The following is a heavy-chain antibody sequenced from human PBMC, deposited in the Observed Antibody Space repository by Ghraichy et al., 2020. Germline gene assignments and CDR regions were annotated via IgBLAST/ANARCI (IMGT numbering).Heavy chain of an antibody. CDR1: GFTFSNYA. V-gene: IGHV3-23*01. CDR2: ISSSGGST. J-gene: IGHJ4*02. D-gene: IGHD3-22*01. CDR3: AKSDTSAYFNMFDY. Sequence: GGSLRLSCAASGFTFSNYAMSWVRQAPGKGLKWVSTISSSGGSTYYADSMRGRFTISRDNSKNTLYLQMNSLRAEDTAVYYCAKSDTSAYFNMFDYWGQGTLATVSS.